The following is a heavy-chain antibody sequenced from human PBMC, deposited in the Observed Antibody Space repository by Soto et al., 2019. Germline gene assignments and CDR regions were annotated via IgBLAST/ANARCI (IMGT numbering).Heavy chain of an antibody. J-gene: IGHJ4*02. V-gene: IGHV3-23*01. D-gene: IGHD3-3*01. CDR2: ISANDVGT. Sequence: GGSLRLSCEASGFTLRNYAMTWIRQAPGKGLEWVSLISANDVGTYYAESVKTRFTISTDQSRNTVYLQMDSLRADDTAIYYCAKAKNDYTSDNRPPFDYWGQGTLVTVSS. CDR3: AKAKNDYTSDNRPPFDY. CDR1: GFTLRNYA.